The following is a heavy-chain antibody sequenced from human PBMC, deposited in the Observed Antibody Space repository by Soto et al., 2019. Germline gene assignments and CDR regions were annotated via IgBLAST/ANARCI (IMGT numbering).Heavy chain of an antibody. Sequence: GESLKISCKGSGYSFTTNWIGWVRQMPGKGLEWMGIIYPGDSDTRYSPSFQGQATISADKSISTAYLQWSSLKASDTAVYFCATSTTVTTYGMDVWGQGTTVTVSS. CDR2: IYPGDSDT. CDR1: GYSFTTNW. J-gene: IGHJ6*02. D-gene: IGHD4-17*01. CDR3: ATSTTVTTYGMDV. V-gene: IGHV5-51*01.